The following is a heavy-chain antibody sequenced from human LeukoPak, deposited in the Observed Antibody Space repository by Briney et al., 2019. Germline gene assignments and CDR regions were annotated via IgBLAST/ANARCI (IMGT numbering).Heavy chain of an antibody. Sequence: GESLKISCKGSGFKSSSYWIGWVRQMPGKGLEWMGIIYPGDSDTKYSPSFQGRVSISADKSSSTAYLQWNSLAASDTAMYYCARLGGGGGIYLYGLDVWGQGTTVTVSS. D-gene: IGHD2-15*01. CDR3: ARLGGGGGIYLYGLDV. CDR1: GFKSSSYW. V-gene: IGHV5-51*01. CDR2: IYPGDSDT. J-gene: IGHJ6*02.